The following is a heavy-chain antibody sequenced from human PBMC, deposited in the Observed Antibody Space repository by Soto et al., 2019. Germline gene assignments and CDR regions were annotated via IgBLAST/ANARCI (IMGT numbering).Heavy chain of an antibody. CDR1: GGSFSGYY. J-gene: IGHJ6*03. CDR3: ARESTGYCSSTSCYYMDV. D-gene: IGHD2-2*03. CDR2: INHSGST. V-gene: IGHV4-34*01. Sequence: PSETLSLTCAVYGGSFSGYYWSWIRQPPGKGLEWIGEINHSGSTNYNPSLKSRVTISVDTSKNLFSLKLSSVTAADTAVYYCARESTGYCSSTSCYYMDVWGKGTTVTVSS.